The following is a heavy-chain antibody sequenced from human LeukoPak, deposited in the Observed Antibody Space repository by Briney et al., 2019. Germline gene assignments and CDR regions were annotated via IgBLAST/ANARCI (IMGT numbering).Heavy chain of an antibody. CDR2: IYYSGST. V-gene: IGHV4-39*01. D-gene: IGHD6-19*01. CDR1: GGAISSSSYY. J-gene: IGHJ4*02. Sequence: SETLSLTCTVSGGAISSSSYYWGWIRQPPGKGLEWIGSIYYSGSTYYNPSLKSRVTIFVDTSKNQFSLKLSSVTAADTAVYYCARQAQAVAGFDYWGQGTLVTVSS. CDR3: ARQAQAVAGFDY.